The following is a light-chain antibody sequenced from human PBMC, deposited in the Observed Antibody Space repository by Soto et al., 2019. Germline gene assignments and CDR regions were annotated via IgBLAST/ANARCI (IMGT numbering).Light chain of an antibody. V-gene: IGLV1-40*01. CDR3: QSFDTSLSGFVV. CDR1: SSNIGAGYD. J-gene: IGLJ2*01. CDR2: DNN. Sequence: QSVLTQQPSMSGAPGQRVTISCTGSSSNIGAGYDVHWYQQHPGTAPKLLIFDNNNRPSGVPDRFSGSKSDTSASLAITGLQAEDEADYYCQSFDTSLSGFVVFGGGTKVTVL.